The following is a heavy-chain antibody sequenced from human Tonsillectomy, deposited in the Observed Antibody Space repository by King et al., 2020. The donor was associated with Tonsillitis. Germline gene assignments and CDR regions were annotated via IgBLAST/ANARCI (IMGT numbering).Heavy chain of an antibody. D-gene: IGHD6-19*01. Sequence: DVQLVESGGDLVQPGGSLRLSCAASGFTFSSYAMSWVRQAPGKGLEWVSTISGSGVGTYYADSVKGRFTISRDNSNNTLYLQMNSLRAEDTAVYYCAKGAPGVVVAGSGGFDCWGRGTLVTVSS. CDR2: ISGSGVGT. V-gene: IGHV3-23*04. CDR3: AKGAPGVVVAGSGGFDC. J-gene: IGHJ4*02. CDR1: GFTFSSYA.